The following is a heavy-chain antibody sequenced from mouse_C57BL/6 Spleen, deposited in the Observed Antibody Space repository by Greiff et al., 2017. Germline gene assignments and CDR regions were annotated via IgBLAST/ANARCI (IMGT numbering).Heavy chain of an antibody. V-gene: IGHV1-34*01. CDR3: ARSGDSSVVYYFDY. CDR1: GYTFTDYY. CDR2: IYPNNGGN. J-gene: IGHJ2*01. D-gene: IGHD3-2*02. Sequence: EVQLQQSGPELVKPGASVKMSCKASGYTFTDYYMHWVKQSHGKSLEWIGYIYPNNGGNGYNQKFKGKATLTVDKSSSTAYMELRSLTSEASAVHYWARSGDSSVVYYFDYWGQGTTLTVSS.